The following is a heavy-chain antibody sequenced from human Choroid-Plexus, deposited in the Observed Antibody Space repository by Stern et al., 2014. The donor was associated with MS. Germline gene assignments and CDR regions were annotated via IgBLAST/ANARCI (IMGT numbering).Heavy chain of an antibody. D-gene: IGHD2/OR15-2a*01. CDR3: AKDRQYLTYFFDH. J-gene: IGHJ5*02. V-gene: IGHV3-30*18. CDR1: GFTFGSCA. CDR2: VSYDGSNK. Sequence: VQLVESGGGVVQPGRPLRLSCVASGFTFGSCAMHWVRQAPGKGLKRVAGVSYDGSNKYYADSVKGRFTISRDNSQNTLYMQMSSLRPEDTAVYYCAKDRQYLTYFFDHWGQGSLVTVSS.